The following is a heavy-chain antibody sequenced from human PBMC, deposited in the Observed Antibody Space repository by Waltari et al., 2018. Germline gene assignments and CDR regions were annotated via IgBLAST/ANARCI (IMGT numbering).Heavy chain of an antibody. D-gene: IGHD2-2*01. Sequence: EVQLVESGGGLVKPGGSLRLSCAASGFTFSSYSMNWVRQAPGKGLEWASSISRSSSYIYYADSVKGRFTISRDNAKNSLYLQMNSLRAEDTAVYYCARAARSSKVCDYWGQGTLVTVSS. J-gene: IGHJ4*02. CDR2: ISRSSSYI. CDR1: GFTFSSYS. V-gene: IGHV3-21*01. CDR3: ARAARSSKVCDY.